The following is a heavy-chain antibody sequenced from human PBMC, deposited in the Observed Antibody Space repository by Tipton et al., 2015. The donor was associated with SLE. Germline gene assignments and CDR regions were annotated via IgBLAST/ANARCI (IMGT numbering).Heavy chain of an antibody. V-gene: IGHV4-61*01. Sequence: LRLSCTVSGGSISSSSYYWGWIRQPPGKGLEWIGYIYYSGSTNYNPSLKSRVTISVDTSKNQFSLKLSSVTAADTAVYYCARDGGSSVIWGQGTMVTVSS. D-gene: IGHD1-26*01. CDR2: IYYSGST. CDR3: ARDGGSSVI. J-gene: IGHJ3*02. CDR1: GGSISSSSYY.